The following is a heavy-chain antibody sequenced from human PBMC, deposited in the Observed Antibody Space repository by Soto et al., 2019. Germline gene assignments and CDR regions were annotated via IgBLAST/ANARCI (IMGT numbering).Heavy chain of an antibody. V-gene: IGHV3-30*03. J-gene: IGHJ4*02. CDR2: ISSDGHHQ. CDR3: SRGTYYPQSSGLHADY. D-gene: IGHD3-22*01. CDR1: GFSFNDYA. Sequence: PGGSLRLSCATSGFSFNDYAMYWVRQAPGQGLEWVAIISSDGHHQFYLYNLRGRFTVSRDNSKNTLYLQMNSLRPEDTAVYYCSRGTYYPQSSGLHADYWGPGTVVTVSS.